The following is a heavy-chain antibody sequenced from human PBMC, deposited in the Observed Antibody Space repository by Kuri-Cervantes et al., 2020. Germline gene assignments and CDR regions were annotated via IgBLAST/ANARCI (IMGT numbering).Heavy chain of an antibody. V-gene: IGHV3-9*01. D-gene: IGHD6-13*01. CDR3: ATTSSSSWEDAFDI. Sequence: SLKISCAASGFTFDEYAMHWVRQAPGKGLEWVSGISWNSGSIGYADSVKGRFTISRDNAKNSLYLQMNSLRAEDTALYYCATTSSSSWEDAFDIWGQGTMVTVSS. CDR2: ISWNSGSI. J-gene: IGHJ3*02. CDR1: GFTFDEYA.